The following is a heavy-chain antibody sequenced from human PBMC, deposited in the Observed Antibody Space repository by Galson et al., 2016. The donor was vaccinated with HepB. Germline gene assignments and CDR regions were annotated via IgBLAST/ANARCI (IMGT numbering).Heavy chain of an antibody. Sequence: QSGAEVKKPGESLKISCKGSGYSFSNYWIAWVRQMPGKGLEWMGIIYPGDSDTRYSPSFQGQVTFSADKSISTAYLQWSSLKASDTAMYYCARNIAVAGTLDAFDIWGQGTMLTVSS. CDR1: GYSFSNYW. J-gene: IGHJ3*02. V-gene: IGHV5-51*01. CDR2: IYPGDSDT. D-gene: IGHD6-19*01. CDR3: ARNIAVAGTLDAFDI.